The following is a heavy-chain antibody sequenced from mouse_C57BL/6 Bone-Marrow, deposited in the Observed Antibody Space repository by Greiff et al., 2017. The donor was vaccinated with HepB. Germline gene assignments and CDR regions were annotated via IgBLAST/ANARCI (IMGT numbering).Heavy chain of an antibody. CDR3: ASLNWYFDV. CDR1: GIDFSRYW. CDR2: INPDNSNT. V-gene: IGHV4-1*01. J-gene: IGHJ1*03. Sequence: EVMLVESGGGLVQPGGSLKLSCAASGIDFSRYWMSWVRRAPGKGLEWIGEINPDNSNTNYAPSLKDKFIISRDNAKNTLYLQISKLRSEDTAIYYCASLNWYFDVWGTGTTVTVSS.